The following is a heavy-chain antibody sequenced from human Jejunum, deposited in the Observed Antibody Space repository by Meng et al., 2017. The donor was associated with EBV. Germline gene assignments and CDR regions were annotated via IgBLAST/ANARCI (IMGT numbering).Heavy chain of an antibody. CDR3: ARDAKTVTQYYFDY. CDR2: ISSSSNYI. V-gene: IGHV3-21*01. Sequence: EVQLVESGGGLVKAGGAXXVSCAASGFTFSSYSMNWVRQAPGKGLEWVSSISSSSNYIYYPDSVKGRFTISRDNGKNSLYLQMNSLRAEDTAVYYCARDAKTVTQYYFDYWGQGTLVTVSS. CDR1: GFTFSSYS. D-gene: IGHD4-17*01. J-gene: IGHJ4*02.